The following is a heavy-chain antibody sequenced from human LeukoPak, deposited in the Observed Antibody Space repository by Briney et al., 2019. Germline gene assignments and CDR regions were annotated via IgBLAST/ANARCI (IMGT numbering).Heavy chain of an antibody. V-gene: IGHV3-53*01. Sequence: GGSLRLSCAASGFTVSSNYMSWVRQAPGKGLEWVSVIYSGGSTYYADSVKGRFTISRDNSKNTLYLQMNSLRAEDTAVYYCARDNRKEYYYYYMDVWGKGTTVTISS. CDR2: IYSGGST. J-gene: IGHJ6*03. CDR1: GFTVSSNY. D-gene: IGHD3-16*02. CDR3: ARDNRKEYYYYYMDV.